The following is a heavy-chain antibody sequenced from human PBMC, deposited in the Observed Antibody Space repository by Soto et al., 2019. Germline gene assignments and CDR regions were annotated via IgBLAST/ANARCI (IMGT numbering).Heavy chain of an antibody. CDR3: ARGEGGPRWGSIDY. V-gene: IGHV1-18*01. CDR2: INVYNGNT. D-gene: IGHD2-21*01. J-gene: IGHJ4*02. Sequence: ASVKVSCKASGYTFTNYCISWVRQAPGQGLEWMGWINVYNGNTKYAQKVQGRVTMTTDTSTSTAYMELRSLRSDDTAVYYCARGEGGPRWGSIDYWGQGTLVTVSS. CDR1: GYTFTNYC.